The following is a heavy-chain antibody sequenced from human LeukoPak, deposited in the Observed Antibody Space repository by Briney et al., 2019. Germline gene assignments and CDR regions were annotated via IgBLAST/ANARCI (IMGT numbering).Heavy chain of an antibody. V-gene: IGHV3-23*01. Sequence: GGSLRLSCAASGFTFSSYGMSWVRQAPGKGLEWVSSLSDSGGGTYYADSVKGRFTISRDNSKNTLYLQMNSLRAEDTAVYYCAKDLAYGGNSPFDYWGQGTLVTVSS. D-gene: IGHD4-23*01. CDR1: GFTFSSYG. CDR2: LSDSGGGT. CDR3: AKDLAYGGNSPFDY. J-gene: IGHJ4*02.